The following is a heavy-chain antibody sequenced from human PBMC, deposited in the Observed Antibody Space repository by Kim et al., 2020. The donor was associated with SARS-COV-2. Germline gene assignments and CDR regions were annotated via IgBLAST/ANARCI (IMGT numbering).Heavy chain of an antibody. CDR3: ARHNGPYSSSSIDY. V-gene: IGHV4-39*01. J-gene: IGHJ4*02. Sequence: SETLSLTCTVSGCSISSYSYYWGWIRQPPGKGLEWIGSIYYSGSTYYNPSLKSRVTISVDTSKNQFSLKLSSVTAADTAVYYCARHNGPYSSSSIDYWGQGTLVTVSS. CDR2: IYYSGST. D-gene: IGHD6-6*01. CDR1: GCSISSYSYY.